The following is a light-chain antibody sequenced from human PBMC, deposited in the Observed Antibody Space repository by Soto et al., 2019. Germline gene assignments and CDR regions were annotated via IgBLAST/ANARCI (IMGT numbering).Light chain of an antibody. Sequence: DIVMTKSPESLAVSLGERATINCKSSQSVLYSSNNKNYLAWYQQKPGQPPKLLIYWASTRESGVPDRFSGSGSGTDFTLTISSLQAEDVAVYYCQQYYSTITFGQGTRLEIK. V-gene: IGKV4-1*01. J-gene: IGKJ5*01. CDR2: WAS. CDR1: QSVLYSSNNKNY. CDR3: QQYYSTIT.